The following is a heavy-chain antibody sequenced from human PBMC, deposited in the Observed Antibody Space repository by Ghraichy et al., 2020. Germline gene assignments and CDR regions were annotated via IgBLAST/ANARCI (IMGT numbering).Heavy chain of an antibody. J-gene: IGHJ6*02. Sequence: GGSLRLSCAASGFTFSDYYMSWIRQAPGKGLEWVSYISSSSSYTNYADSVKGRFTISRDNAKNSLYLQMNSLRAEDTAVYYCARSPPAGKGMNYYYGMDVWGQGTTVTVSS. CDR2: ISSSSSYT. CDR3: ARSPPAGKGMNYYYGMDV. D-gene: IGHD6-13*01. V-gene: IGHV3-11*06. CDR1: GFTFSDYY.